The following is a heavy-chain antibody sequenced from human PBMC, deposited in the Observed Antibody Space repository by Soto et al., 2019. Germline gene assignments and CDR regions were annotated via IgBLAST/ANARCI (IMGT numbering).Heavy chain of an antibody. V-gene: IGHV1-3*01. Sequence: QVQLVQSGAEVKKPGAAVKVSCKASGDTFTNYAMHWVRQAPGQRLEWMGWINAGNGNTKYSQKFQGRVTITRDTSASTAYMELSRLRSEDTAVYYCARDPSRRGNYRPFDYWGQGTLVTVSS. J-gene: IGHJ4*02. D-gene: IGHD3-16*02. CDR3: ARDPSRRGNYRPFDY. CDR2: INAGNGNT. CDR1: GDTFTNYA.